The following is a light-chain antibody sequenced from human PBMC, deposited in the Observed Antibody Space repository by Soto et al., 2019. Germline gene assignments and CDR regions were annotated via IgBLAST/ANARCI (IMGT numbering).Light chain of an antibody. CDR3: QHYGSSPPMYT. Sequence: EIVLTQSPGTLSLSPGERATLSCRASQSVSSSYLAWYQQKPGQAPRLLIYGASSRATGIPDRISGSGSGTDFTLTISRLEPEDFAVYSCQHYGSSPPMYTFGQGTKLEIK. J-gene: IGKJ2*01. CDR1: QSVSSSY. V-gene: IGKV3-20*01. CDR2: GAS.